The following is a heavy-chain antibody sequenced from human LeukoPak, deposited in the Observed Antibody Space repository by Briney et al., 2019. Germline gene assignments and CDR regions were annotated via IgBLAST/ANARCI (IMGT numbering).Heavy chain of an antibody. V-gene: IGHV3-23*01. CDR2: IRGSGGST. J-gene: IGHJ6*02. D-gene: IGHD6-19*01. Sequence: GGSLRLSCAASGFTFSSNAMSWVRQAPGKGMEWDSAIRGSGGSTYYADSVKGRFTISRDNSKNTLYLQMNSLRAEDTAVYYCANRLEQWLVGGYYGMDVWGQGTTVTVSS. CDR1: GFTFSSNA. CDR3: ANRLEQWLVGGYYGMDV.